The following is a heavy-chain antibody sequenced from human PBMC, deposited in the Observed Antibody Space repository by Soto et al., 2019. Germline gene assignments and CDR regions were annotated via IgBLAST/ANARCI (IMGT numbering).Heavy chain of an antibody. CDR1: GYTFSSYG. V-gene: IGHV1-18*01. CDR2: ISAYNGNK. J-gene: IGHJ4*02. CDR3: AGDGPPLDY. Sequence: QVQLVQSGPEVKKPGASVKVSCKASGYTFSSYGISWVRQAPGQGLEWMGWISAYNGNKNYAQKLQGRVTMTTDTSTSTADTDLRSLRSHDTAGYDCAGDGPPLDYWGQGTLVTVSS.